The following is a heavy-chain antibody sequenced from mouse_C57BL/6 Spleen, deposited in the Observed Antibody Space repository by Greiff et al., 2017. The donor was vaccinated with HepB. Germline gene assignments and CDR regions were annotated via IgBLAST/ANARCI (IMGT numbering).Heavy chain of an antibody. CDR1: GYTFTSYW. CDR2: IDPSDSYT. CDR3: ARGTIVTHWYFDV. D-gene: IGHD2-5*01. Sequence: VQLQQSGAELVMPGASVKLSCKASGYTFTSYWMHWVKQRPGQGLEWIGEIDPSDSYTNYNQKFKGKSTLTVDKSSSTAYMQLSSLTSEDSAVYYCARGTIVTHWYFDVWGTGTTVTVSS. J-gene: IGHJ1*03. V-gene: IGHV1-69*01.